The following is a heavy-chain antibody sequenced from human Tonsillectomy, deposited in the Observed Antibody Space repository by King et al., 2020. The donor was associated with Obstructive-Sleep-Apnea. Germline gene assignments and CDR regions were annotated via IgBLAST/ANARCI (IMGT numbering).Heavy chain of an antibody. CDR1: GGSISVYH. CDR3: ARVGFDYDILTGHNRHRDWFDP. D-gene: IGHD3-9*01. Sequence: QLQESGPGLVKPSETLSLTCTVSGGSISVYHWSWIRQPPGKGLEWIGYIDYSGSTNYNPSLKSRVTISVDTSKNQFFLGLTSVIAADTAVYYCARVGFDYDILTGHNRHRDWFDPWGQGTLVTVSS. CDR2: IDYSGST. J-gene: IGHJ5*02. V-gene: IGHV4-59*01.